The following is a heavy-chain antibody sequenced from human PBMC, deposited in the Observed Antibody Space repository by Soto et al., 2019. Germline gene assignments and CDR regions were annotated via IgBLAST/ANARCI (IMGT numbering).Heavy chain of an antibody. CDR2: ISSSSSYI. J-gene: IGHJ6*02. Sequence: EVQLVESGGGLVKPGGSLRLSCAASGFTFSSYSMNWVRQAPGKGLEWVSSISSSSSYIYYADSVKGRFTISRDNAKNSLALRMNSLRAEDTAVYYCAPGGYSGYDLYYYYYGMDVWGQGTTVTVSS. D-gene: IGHD5-12*01. V-gene: IGHV3-21*01. CDR1: GFTFSSYS. CDR3: APGGYSGYDLYYYYYGMDV.